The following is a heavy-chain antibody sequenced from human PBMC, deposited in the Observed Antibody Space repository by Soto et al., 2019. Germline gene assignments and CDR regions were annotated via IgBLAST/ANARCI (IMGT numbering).Heavy chain of an antibody. V-gene: IGHV3-23*01. J-gene: IGHJ4*02. CDR3: AKERTVTTADFDY. D-gene: IGHD4-4*01. Sequence: GGSLRLSCAASGFTFSSYAMSWVRQAPGKGLEWVSSISGRGGNTYYADSVKGRFTISRDNSKNTLYLQMNSLRVEDTAVYYCAKERTVTTADFDYWGQGTLVTAPQ. CDR1: GFTFSSYA. CDR2: ISGRGGNT.